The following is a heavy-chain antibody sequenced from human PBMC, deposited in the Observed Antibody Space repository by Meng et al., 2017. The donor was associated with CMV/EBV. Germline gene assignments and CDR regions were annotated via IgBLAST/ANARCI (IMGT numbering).Heavy chain of an antibody. CDR3: ARTFTSGSYSNPDY. V-gene: IGHV3-21*01. Sequence: VGGLCTPGGSLRPSYAAPGLTFSSFTMTWVRQAPGKGLELVSSISSSSSYIYYADSVKGRFTISRDNAKNSLYLQMNSLRAEDTAVYYCARTFTSGSYSNPDYWGQGTLVTVSS. D-gene: IGHD1-26*01. CDR2: ISSSSSYI. J-gene: IGHJ4*02. CDR1: GLTFSSFT.